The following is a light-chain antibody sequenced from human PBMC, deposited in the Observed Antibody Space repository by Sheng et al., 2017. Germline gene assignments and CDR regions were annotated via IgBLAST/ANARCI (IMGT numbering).Light chain of an antibody. V-gene: IGKV3-15*01. J-gene: IGKJ1*01. Sequence: EIVMTQSPATLSVSPGERATLSCRASQSVSSNFAWYQQKPGQAPRLLIYGASTRATGLPARFSGSGSGTDFTLTISSLQSEDFAVYYCQQYNNWPGTFGQGTKVE. CDR3: QQYNNWPGT. CDR1: QSVSSN. CDR2: GAS.